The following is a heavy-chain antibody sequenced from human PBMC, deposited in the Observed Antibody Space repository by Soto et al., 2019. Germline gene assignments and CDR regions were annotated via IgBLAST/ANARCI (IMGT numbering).Heavy chain of an antibody. J-gene: IGHJ4*02. Sequence: SSVKVSCKASGYTFTGYYMHWVRQAPGQGLEWMGWINPNSGGTNYAQKFQGRVTMTRDTSISTAYMELSRLRSDDTAVYYCARDAYCSGGSCYFDYWGQGTLVTVYS. CDR2: INPNSGGT. CDR3: ARDAYCSGGSCYFDY. D-gene: IGHD2-15*01. CDR1: GYTFTGYY. V-gene: IGHV1-2*02.